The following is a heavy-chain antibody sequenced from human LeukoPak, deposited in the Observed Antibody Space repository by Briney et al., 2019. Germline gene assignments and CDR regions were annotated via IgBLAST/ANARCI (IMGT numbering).Heavy chain of an antibody. CDR1: GYTFTSYG. D-gene: IGHD2-15*01. J-gene: IGHJ4*02. Sequence: GASVKVSCKASGYTFTSYGISWVRQAPGQGLEWMGWISAYNGNTNYAQKLQGRVTMTTDTSTSTAYMELRSLRSDDTAVYYCARIYCSGGSCYSSPFDYWGQGTLVTVSS. CDR3: ARIYCSGGSCYSSPFDY. V-gene: IGHV1-18*01. CDR2: ISAYNGNT.